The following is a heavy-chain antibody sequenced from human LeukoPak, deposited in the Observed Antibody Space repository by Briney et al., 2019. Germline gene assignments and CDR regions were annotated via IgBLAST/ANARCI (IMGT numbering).Heavy chain of an antibody. CDR3: ARGPIISAFDI. V-gene: IGHV3-53*01. Sequence: GGSLRLSCAASGFTDSGNYMSWVRQAPGKGLEWVSVIYSGGNTYYADSVKGRFTISRDNSRNTLYLQINSLNTEDTAMYYCARGPIISAFDIWGPGTMVTVSS. CDR2: IYSGGNT. J-gene: IGHJ3*02. CDR1: GFTDSGNY.